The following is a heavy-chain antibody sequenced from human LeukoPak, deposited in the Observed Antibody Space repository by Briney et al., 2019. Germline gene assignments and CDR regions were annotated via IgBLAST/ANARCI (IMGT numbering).Heavy chain of an antibody. J-gene: IGHJ4*02. CDR3: AKDASGYSSSWYDYFDY. D-gene: IGHD6-13*01. CDR2: ISASGTST. V-gene: IGHV3-23*01. CDR1: GFTFSTYV. Sequence: PGGSLRLSCAASGFTFSTYVMNWVRQPPGKGLKWVSIISASGTSTYYADSVKGRFTISRDNSKNTLYLQMNSLRAEDTALYYCAKDASGYSSSWYDYFDYWGQGTLVTVSS.